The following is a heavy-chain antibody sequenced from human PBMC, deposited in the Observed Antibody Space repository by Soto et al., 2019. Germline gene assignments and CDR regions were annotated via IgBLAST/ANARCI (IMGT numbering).Heavy chain of an antibody. Sequence: LRLSCVASGFTFANYAMSWVRQAPGKGLEWVSAISGSRGTTYYSDSVKGRFTISRDTSKNTVYLQMNDLRVEDAAEYFCAKDSWAIFGVPAGEYYAMDVWGQGTTVTVSS. CDR3: AKDSWAIFGVPAGEYYAMDV. CDR2: ISGSRGTT. V-gene: IGHV3-23*01. CDR1: GFTFANYA. D-gene: IGHD3-3*01. J-gene: IGHJ6*02.